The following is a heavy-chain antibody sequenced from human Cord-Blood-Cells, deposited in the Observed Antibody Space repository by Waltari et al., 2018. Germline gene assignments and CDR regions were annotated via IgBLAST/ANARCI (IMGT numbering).Heavy chain of an antibody. D-gene: IGHD3-16*02. J-gene: IGHJ3*02. CDR1: GYTFTSYP. CDR2: INAGNGNT. CDR3: ARERSDYIWGSYRYNACDI. V-gene: IGHV1-3*01. Sequence: QLQLVQSGAEVKKPGASVTVSCKASGYTFTSYPLHWLRQAPVHSLEWMGWINAGNGNTKYTQKFQGRVTSTRDTSASTAYMELSSLRSEDTAVYYCARERSDYIWGSYRYNACDIWGQGTMVTVSS.